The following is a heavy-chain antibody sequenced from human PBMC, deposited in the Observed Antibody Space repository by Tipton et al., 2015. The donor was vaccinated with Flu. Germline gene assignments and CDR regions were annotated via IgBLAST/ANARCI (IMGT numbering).Heavy chain of an antibody. Sequence: TLSLTCAVYGGSFSGYYWTWIRQPPGKGLEWIGEINHSGSTNYNPSLKSRVTISVDTSKNQFSLKLSSVTAADTAVYYCASTNYYDSSGYYYGIPYWYFDLWGRGTLVTVSS. CDR1: GGSFSGYY. CDR2: INHSGST. D-gene: IGHD3-22*01. V-gene: IGHV4-34*01. J-gene: IGHJ2*01. CDR3: ASTNYYDSSGYYYGIPYWYFDL.